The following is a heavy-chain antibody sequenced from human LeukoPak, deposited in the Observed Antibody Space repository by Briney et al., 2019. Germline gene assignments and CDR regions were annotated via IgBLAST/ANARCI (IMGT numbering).Heavy chain of an antibody. Sequence: PSETLSLTCTVSGGSISSSRYYWGWIRQPPGKGLEWIGSISYSGSTYYNPSLKSRVTISVDTSKNQFSLKLSSGPPADTAFYYCALVGAPGSYYNTMGVGGKGTPVTVPS. V-gene: IGHV4-39*01. CDR1: GGSISSSRYY. D-gene: IGHD1-26*01. CDR2: ISYSGST. CDR3: ALVGAPGSYYNTMGV. J-gene: IGHJ6*03.